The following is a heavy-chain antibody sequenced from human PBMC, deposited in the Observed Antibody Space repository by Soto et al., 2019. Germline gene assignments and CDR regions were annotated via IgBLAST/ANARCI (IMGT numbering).Heavy chain of an antibody. CDR1: GFTFSSYA. CDR2: ISYDGSNK. J-gene: IGHJ6*02. D-gene: IGHD4-17*01. Sequence: PGGSLRLSCAASGFTFSSYAMHWVRQAPGKGLEWVAVISYDGSNKYYADSVKGRFTISRDNSKNTLYLQMNSLRAEDTAVYYCARDGQMTTVTMKRAAHMDVWGQGTTVTVSS. V-gene: IGHV3-30-3*01. CDR3: ARDGQMTTVTMKRAAHMDV.